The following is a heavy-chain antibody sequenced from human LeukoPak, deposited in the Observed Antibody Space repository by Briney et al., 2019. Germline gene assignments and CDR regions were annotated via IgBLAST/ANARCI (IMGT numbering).Heavy chain of an antibody. Sequence: GASVKVSCKASGYTFTSYDINWVRQATGQGLEWMGWMNPNSGNTGYAQKFQGRVTMTRNTSISTAYMELSSLRSEDTAVYYCARGNGWALANNWFDPWGQGTLATVSS. J-gene: IGHJ5*02. CDR1: GYTFTSYD. V-gene: IGHV1-8*01. CDR3: ARGNGWALANNWFDP. CDR2: MNPNSGNT. D-gene: IGHD5-24*01.